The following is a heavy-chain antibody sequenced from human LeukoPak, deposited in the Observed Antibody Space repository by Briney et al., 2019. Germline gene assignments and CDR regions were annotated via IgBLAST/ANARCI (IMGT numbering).Heavy chain of an antibody. D-gene: IGHD1-26*01. CDR1: GYTFTSYD. Sequence: GSVKVSCKASGYTFTSYDINWVRQATGQGLEWMGWMNPNSGNTGYAQKFQGRVTMTRNTSISTAYMELSSLRSEDTAVYYCARFRMEGATTGPYNWFDPWGQGTLVTVSS. CDR3: ARFRMEGATTGPYNWFDP. V-gene: IGHV1-8*01. J-gene: IGHJ5*02. CDR2: MNPNSGNT.